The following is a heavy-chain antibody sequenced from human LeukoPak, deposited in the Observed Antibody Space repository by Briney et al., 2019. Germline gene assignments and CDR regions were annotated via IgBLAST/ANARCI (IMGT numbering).Heavy chain of an antibody. CDR2: IGTAGGT. J-gene: IGHJ5*02. Sequence: TGGTLRLSCAASGFTFSSYDMHWVRQATGKGLEWVSAIGTAGGTYYPGSVKGRFTISRENAKNSLCLQMNSLRAGDTAVYYCARERRGWFDPWGQGTLVTVSS. V-gene: IGHV3-13*01. CDR1: GFTFSSYD. CDR3: ARERRGWFDP.